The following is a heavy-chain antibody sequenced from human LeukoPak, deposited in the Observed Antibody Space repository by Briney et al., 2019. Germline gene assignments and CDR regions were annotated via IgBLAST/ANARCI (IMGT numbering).Heavy chain of an antibody. J-gene: IGHJ4*02. Sequence: SETLSLTCAVSGYSISSGYYWGWVRQPPGKGLEWIGSIYHSGSTYYTPSLKSRVTISVDTSKNQFSLKVTSVTAADTAVYYCARRTGSGSYYVDFWGQGTVSPSPQ. CDR2: IYHSGST. CDR3: ARRTGSGSYYVDF. D-gene: IGHD3-10*01. CDR1: GYSISSGYY. V-gene: IGHV4-38-2*01.